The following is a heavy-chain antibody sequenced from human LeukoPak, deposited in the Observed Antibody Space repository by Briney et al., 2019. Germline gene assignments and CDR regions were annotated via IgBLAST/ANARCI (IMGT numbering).Heavy chain of an antibody. CDR1: GGSITTANYY. CDR3: ARGSGSYYNYYYYYYMDV. Sequence: SETLSLTCTVSGGSITTANYYWSWIRQHPGKGLEWIGYIYYSGSTYYNPSLKSRVTISVDTSKNQFSLKLSSVTAADTAVYYCARGSGSYYNYYYYYYMDVWGKGTTVTVSS. J-gene: IGHJ6*03. D-gene: IGHD3-10*01. CDR2: IYYSGST. V-gene: IGHV4-31*03.